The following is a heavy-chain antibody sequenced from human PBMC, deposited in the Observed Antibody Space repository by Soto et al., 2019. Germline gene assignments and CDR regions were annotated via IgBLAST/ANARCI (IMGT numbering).Heavy chain of an antibody. Sequence: SETLFLTCTVSGGSISSYYWSWIRQPPGKGPEWIGYIYYSGSTNYNPSLKSRVTISVDTSKNQFSLKLSSVTAADTAVYYCARMGVVVVADYYYGMDVWGQGTTVTVSS. CDR1: GGSISSYY. J-gene: IGHJ6*02. V-gene: IGHV4-59*01. CDR3: ARMGVVVVADYYYGMDV. D-gene: IGHD2-15*01. CDR2: IYYSGST.